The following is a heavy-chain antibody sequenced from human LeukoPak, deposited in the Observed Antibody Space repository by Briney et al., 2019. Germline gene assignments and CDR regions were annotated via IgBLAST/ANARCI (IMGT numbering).Heavy chain of an antibody. D-gene: IGHD3-10*01. J-gene: IGHJ4*02. CDR3: ARDRGAMVRGVIDY. CDR2: IYYSGST. V-gene: IGHV4-39*02. Sequence: PPETLSLTCTVSGGSISSSSYYWGWIRQPPGKGLEWIGSIYYSGSTYYNPSLKSRVTISVDTSKNQFSLKLSSVTAADTAVYYCARDRGAMVRGVIDYWGQGTLVTVSS. CDR1: GGSISSSSYY.